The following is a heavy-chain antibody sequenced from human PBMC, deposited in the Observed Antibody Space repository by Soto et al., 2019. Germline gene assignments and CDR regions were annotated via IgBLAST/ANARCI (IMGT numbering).Heavy chain of an antibody. CDR3: ARTDYDILTGYPRDYFDF. Sequence: QVQLVQSGAEVKKPGSSVKVSCKASGGTFSSYAISWVRQAPGQGLEWMGGFIPIFGTANYAQKFQGRVTITADESTSTAYMELSSLRSEDTAVYYCARTDYDILTGYPRDYFDFWGQGTLVTVSS. J-gene: IGHJ4*02. D-gene: IGHD3-9*01. V-gene: IGHV1-69*01. CDR2: FIPIFGTA. CDR1: GGTFSSYA.